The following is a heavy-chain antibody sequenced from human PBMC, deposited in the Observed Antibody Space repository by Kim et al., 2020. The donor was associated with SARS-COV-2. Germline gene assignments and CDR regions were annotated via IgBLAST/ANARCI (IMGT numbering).Heavy chain of an antibody. Sequence: DSVKGRFTISRDNAKNSLYLQMNSLRAEDTAVYYCARDRAVAGTKKGLDYWGQGTLVTVSS. J-gene: IGHJ4*02. V-gene: IGHV3-11*04. D-gene: IGHD6-19*01. CDR3: ARDRAVAGTKKGLDY.